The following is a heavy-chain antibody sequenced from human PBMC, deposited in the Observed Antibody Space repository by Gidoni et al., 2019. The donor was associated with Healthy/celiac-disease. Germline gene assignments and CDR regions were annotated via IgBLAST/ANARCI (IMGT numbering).Heavy chain of an antibody. CDR3: VKNGGWTTVVTPNIFYT. D-gene: IGHD4-17*01. J-gene: IGHJ4*02. V-gene: IGHV3-64D*06. Sequence: EVQLVESGGGLVQPGGSLGLSCSASGFAFRSYAMHWVRQAPGKGLEYVSAISSNGGSTYYADSVKGRFTISRDNSKNTLYLQMSSLRAEDTAVYYCVKNGGWTTVVTPNIFYTWGQGTLVTVSS. CDR1: GFAFRSYA. CDR2: ISSNGGST.